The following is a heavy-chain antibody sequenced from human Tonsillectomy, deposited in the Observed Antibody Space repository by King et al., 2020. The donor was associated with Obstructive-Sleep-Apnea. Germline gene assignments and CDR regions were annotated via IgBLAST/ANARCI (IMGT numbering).Heavy chain of an antibody. CDR2: VYPDDSDT. J-gene: IGHJ4*02. V-gene: IGHV5-51*01. Sequence: VQLVESGAEVKKPGESLTISCKGSGYGFSNYWIAWVRQMPGKGLEWMGIVYPDDSDTTYNPSFQGRVTFSADKSIKTAYLHWSSLKASDTAIYYCVRYDTAGYLDYWAQGALVIVSS. D-gene: IGHD3-22*01. CDR3: VRYDTAGYLDY. CDR1: GYGFSNYW.